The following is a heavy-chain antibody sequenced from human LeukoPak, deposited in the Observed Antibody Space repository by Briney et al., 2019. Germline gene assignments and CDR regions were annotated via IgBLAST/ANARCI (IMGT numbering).Heavy chain of an antibody. CDR1: GFTFSSYW. CDR2: IKQDGSEK. CDR3: ARDGGYCSGGTCYSTR. D-gene: IGHD2-15*01. J-gene: IGHJ4*02. Sequence: GGSLRLSCAASGFTFSSYWMTWVRQAPGKGLEWVASIKQDGSEKYYVDSVKGRFTISRDNAENSLYLQMHSLRAEDTAVYYCARDGGYCSGGTCYSTRWGQGTLVIVSS. V-gene: IGHV3-7*03.